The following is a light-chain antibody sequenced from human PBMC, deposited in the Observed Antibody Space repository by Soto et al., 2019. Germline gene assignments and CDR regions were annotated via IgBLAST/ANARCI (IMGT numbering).Light chain of an antibody. Sequence: QSALTQPPSVSGSPGQSVTISCTGTSSDIGAYNRVSWYQQAPGTVPKFMIYEVTNRPSGVPDRFSGSKSGNTASLTISGLQAEDEADYYCSSYTSSSTLVFGGGTKLTVL. CDR2: EVT. V-gene: IGLV2-18*02. CDR3: SSYTSSSTLV. CDR1: SSDIGAYNR. J-gene: IGLJ2*01.